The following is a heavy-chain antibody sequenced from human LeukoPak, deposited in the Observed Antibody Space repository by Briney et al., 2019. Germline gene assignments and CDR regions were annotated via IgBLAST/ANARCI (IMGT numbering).Heavy chain of an antibody. Sequence: PSETLSLTCTVSGGSISSYYWSWIRQPPGKGLEWIGYIYYSGSTSYNPSLKSRVTISVGTSKNQFSLKLSSVTAADTAVYYCARVPNSGWYYFDYWGQGTLVTDSS. V-gene: IGHV4-59*01. D-gene: IGHD6-19*01. J-gene: IGHJ4*02. CDR2: IYYSGST. CDR3: ARVPNSGWYYFDY. CDR1: GGSISSYY.